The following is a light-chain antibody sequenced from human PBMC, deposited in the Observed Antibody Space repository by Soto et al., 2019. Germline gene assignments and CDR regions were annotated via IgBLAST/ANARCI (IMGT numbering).Light chain of an antibody. Sequence: IQMTQFPSALSASVGDRVTITCRSSQNVNNWLAWNQHKPGKAPQLLIYDASVLETGVPSRFSGSGSGTEVTLAISGLQSDDFATYYCQQYNTYWTFGPGPKVEVK. CDR3: QQYNTYWT. CDR1: QNVNNW. CDR2: DAS. V-gene: IGKV1-5*01. J-gene: IGKJ1*01.